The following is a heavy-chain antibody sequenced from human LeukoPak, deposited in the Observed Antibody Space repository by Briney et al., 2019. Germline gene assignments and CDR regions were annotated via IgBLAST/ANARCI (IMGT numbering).Heavy chain of an antibody. CDR1: GGSISNSSYY. J-gene: IGHJ5*02. CDR3: ARVYCSGGSCYDSRGWFDP. V-gene: IGHV4-39*07. D-gene: IGHD2-15*01. CDR2: IYYSGST. Sequence: SETLSLTCTVSGGSISNSSYYWGWIRQPPGKGLEWIGSIYYSGSTYYKSSLKSRVTISVDTSKNQSSLRLSSVTAADTAVYYCARVYCSGGSCYDSRGWFDPWGQGTLVTVSS.